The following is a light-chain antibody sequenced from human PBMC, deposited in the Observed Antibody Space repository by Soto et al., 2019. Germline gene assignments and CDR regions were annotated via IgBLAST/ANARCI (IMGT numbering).Light chain of an antibody. V-gene: IGLV2-14*01. CDR1: SSDVGGYNY. Sequence: QSALTQPASVSGSPGQSITISCTGTSSDVGGYNYVSWYQQHPGKAPKLMIYDGSNRPSGVSNRFSGSKSGNTASLTISGLQAEDEADYYCSSYTSSVVCGVRTKLTAL. CDR3: SSYTSSVV. CDR2: DGS. J-gene: IGLJ2*01.